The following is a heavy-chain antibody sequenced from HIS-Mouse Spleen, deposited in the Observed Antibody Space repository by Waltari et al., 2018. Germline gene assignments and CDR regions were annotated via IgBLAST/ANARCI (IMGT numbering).Heavy chain of an antibody. CDR3: ARVKT. CDR2: IYHSGST. J-gene: IGHJ5*02. CDR1: GYSISSGYY. Sequence: QVQLQESGPGLVKPSETLSLTCTVSGYSISSGYYWGWIRQPPGKGLEWIGSIYHSGSTYYNPSLKSRVTISVDTSKDQFSLKLSSVTAADTAVYYCARVKTWGQGTLVTVSS. V-gene: IGHV4-38-2*02.